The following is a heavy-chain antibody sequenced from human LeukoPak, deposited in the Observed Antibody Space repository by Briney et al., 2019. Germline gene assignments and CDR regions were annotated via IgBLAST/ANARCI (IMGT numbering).Heavy chain of an antibody. J-gene: IGHJ4*02. CDR2: IYYSGST. CDR3: AKGRSGPYLADFDY. Sequence: SETLSLTCTVSGGSVSSGSYYWSWIRQPPGKGLEWIGYIYYSGSTNYNPSLKSRVTISVDTSKNQFSLKLSSVTAADTAVYYCAKGRSGPYLADFDYWGQGTLVTVSS. D-gene: IGHD5-12*01. V-gene: IGHV4-61*01. CDR1: GGSVSSGSYY.